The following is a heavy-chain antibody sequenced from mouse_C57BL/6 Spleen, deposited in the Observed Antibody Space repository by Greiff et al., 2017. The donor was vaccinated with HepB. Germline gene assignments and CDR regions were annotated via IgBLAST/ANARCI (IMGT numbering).Heavy chain of an antibody. V-gene: IGHV1-64*01. CDR1: GYTFTSYW. CDR3: ARSELRSFAY. J-gene: IGHJ3*01. Sequence: QVHVKQPGAELVKPGASVKLSCKASGYTFTSYWMHWVKQRPGQGLEWIGMIHPNSGSTNYNEKFKSKATLTVDKSSSTAYMQLSSLTSEDSAVYYCARSELRSFAYWGQGTLVTVSA. CDR2: IHPNSGST. D-gene: IGHD1-1*01.